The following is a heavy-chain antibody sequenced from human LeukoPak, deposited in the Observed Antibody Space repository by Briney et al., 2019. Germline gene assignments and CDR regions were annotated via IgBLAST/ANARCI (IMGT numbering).Heavy chain of an antibody. CDR2: ISAYNGNT. Sequence: ASVKVSCKASGYTFTSYGISWVRQAPGQGLAWMGWISAYNGNTNYAQKLQGRVTMTTDTSTSTAYMELRSLRSDDTAVYYCARSFHCTNGVCYYFDYWGQGTLVTVSS. V-gene: IGHV1-18*01. CDR3: ARSFHCTNGVCYYFDY. CDR1: GYTFTSYG. J-gene: IGHJ4*02. D-gene: IGHD2-8*01.